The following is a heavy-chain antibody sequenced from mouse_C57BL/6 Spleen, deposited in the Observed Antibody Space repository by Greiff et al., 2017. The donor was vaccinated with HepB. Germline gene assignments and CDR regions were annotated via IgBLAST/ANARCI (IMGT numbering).Heavy chain of an antibody. D-gene: IGHD2-2*01. CDR1: GFTFSDYG. Sequence: EVQLVESGGGLVQPGGSLKLSCAASGFTFSDYGMAWVRQAPRKGPEWVAFISNLAYSIYYADTVTGRFTISRENAKNTLYLEMSSLRSEDTAMYYCARHGYDAAYYYAMDYWGQGTSVTVSS. J-gene: IGHJ4*01. CDR3: ARHGYDAAYYYAMDY. CDR2: ISNLAYSI. V-gene: IGHV5-15*01.